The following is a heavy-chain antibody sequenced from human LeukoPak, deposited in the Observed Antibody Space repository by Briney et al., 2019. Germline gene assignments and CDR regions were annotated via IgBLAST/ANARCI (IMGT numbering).Heavy chain of an antibody. CDR2: IYYSGST. Sequence: SETLSLTCTVSGDSISSYYWSWIRQPPGKGLEWIGYIYYSGSTNYNPSLKSRVTISVDTSKSQFSLKLSSVTAADTAVYYCARVPPYYYDSSGYNPEPRYWYFDLWGRGTLVTVSS. CDR3: ARVPPYYYDSSGYNPEPRYWYFDL. J-gene: IGHJ2*01. V-gene: IGHV4-59*01. CDR1: GDSISSYY. D-gene: IGHD3-22*01.